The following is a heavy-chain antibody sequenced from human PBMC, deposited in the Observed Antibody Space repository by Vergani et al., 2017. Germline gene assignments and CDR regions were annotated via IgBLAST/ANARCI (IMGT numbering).Heavy chain of an antibody. V-gene: IGHV3-48*01. CDR1: GFIFSSYT. J-gene: IGHJ3*02. CDR2: IGRTNSTI. Sequence: EVHLVESGGHLVQPGGSLRLSCAASGFIFSSYTMNWVRQAPGKGLEWISYIGRTNSTIYYSDSVRGRFIISRDNAKESLYLQMNSLRAEDTAVYYCAREPVVPLAVTDAFDIWGRGTMVTVSS. CDR3: AREPVVPLAVTDAFDI. D-gene: IGHD2-2*01.